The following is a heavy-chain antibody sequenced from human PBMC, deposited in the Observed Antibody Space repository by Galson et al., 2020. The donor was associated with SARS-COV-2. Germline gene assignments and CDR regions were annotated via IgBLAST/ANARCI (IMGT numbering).Heavy chain of an antibody. V-gene: IGHV1-2*06. CDR2: INPNSGGT. J-gene: IGHJ4*02. D-gene: IGHD3-22*01. CDR3: ARMYYYDYPETDY. Sequence: ASVKVSCKASGYTFTGYYMHWVRQAPGQGLEWMGRINPNSGGTNYAQKFQGRVTMTRDTSISTAYMELSRLRSDDTAVYYCARMYYYDYPETDYWGQGTLVTVSS. CDR1: GYTFTGYY.